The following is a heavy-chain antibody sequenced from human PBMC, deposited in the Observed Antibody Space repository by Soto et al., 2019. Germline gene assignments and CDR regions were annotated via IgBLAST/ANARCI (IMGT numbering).Heavy chain of an antibody. Sequence: TLSLTCAVSGGSISGVYYSWSWIRQSPGEGLEWIGYIYQDGNAFYNPSLKNRVSISLDRSKNQFSLSLNSVTAADTAVYYCARAHYGDYGYGMDVWGQGTTVTVSS. D-gene: IGHD4-17*01. CDR3: ARAHYGDYGYGMDV. J-gene: IGHJ6*02. V-gene: IGHV4-30-2*06. CDR1: GGSISGVYYS. CDR2: IYQDGNA.